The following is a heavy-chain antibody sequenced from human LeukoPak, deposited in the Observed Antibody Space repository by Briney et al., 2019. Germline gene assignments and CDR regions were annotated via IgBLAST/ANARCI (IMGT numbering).Heavy chain of an antibody. CDR2: ISSSSSYI. J-gene: IGHJ3*02. V-gene: IGHV3-21*01. D-gene: IGHD2-15*01. CDR1: GFTFSYYS. Sequence: GGSLRLSCAASGFTFSYYSMNWVRQAPGKGLEWASSISSSSSYIYYADSVRGRFTISRDNAKNSLYLQMNSLRADDTAVYYCARAKVVAATDDAFDIWGQGTMVTVSS. CDR3: ARAKVVAATDDAFDI.